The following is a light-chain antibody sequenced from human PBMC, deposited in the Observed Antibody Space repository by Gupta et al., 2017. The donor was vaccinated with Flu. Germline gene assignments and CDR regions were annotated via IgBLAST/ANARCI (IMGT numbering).Light chain of an antibody. CDR2: GAD. J-gene: IGKJ1*01. Sequence: ETVLTQSPGTLSLSPGERATLSCRASQSVSSNYLAWYQQKPGQAPRVLIYGADIRAPGIPDRFSGSGSGRDFTLTISRLEPEDFAVYCCQQYCALLWTFDQGSKVEIK. V-gene: IGKV3-20*01. CDR3: QQYCALLWT. CDR1: QSVSSNY.